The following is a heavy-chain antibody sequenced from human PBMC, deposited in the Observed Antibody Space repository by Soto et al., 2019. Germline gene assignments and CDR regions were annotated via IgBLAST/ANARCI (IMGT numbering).Heavy chain of an antibody. Sequence: EMQLLESGGGLVQPGGSLRLSCAASGFTFSNFAMSWVRQAPGKGLEWVSGVYGGDNGAMYADSVKGRFIISRDNSKKTLYLHMNSVRAGDTAVYYCAKFEGADHHNYHMDVWGQGTTVTVSS. J-gene: IGHJ6*02. CDR3: AKFEGADHHNYHMDV. CDR1: GFTFSNFA. D-gene: IGHD1-1*01. V-gene: IGHV3-23*01. CDR2: VYGGDNGA.